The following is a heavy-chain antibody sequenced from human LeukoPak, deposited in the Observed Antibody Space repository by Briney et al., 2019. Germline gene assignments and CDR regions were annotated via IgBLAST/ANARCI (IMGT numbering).Heavy chain of an antibody. CDR1: GFTFSYYD. CDR2: ILHDGNNK. V-gene: IGHV3-30*03. D-gene: IGHD4/OR15-4a*01. J-gene: IGHJ4*02. CDR3: ARRAGAYSHPYDY. Sequence: GGSLRLSCAASGFTFSYYDMHWVRQAPGKGLEWVAVILHDGNNKYCADSVKGRFTISRDNSKNTLYLQMNSLRAEDTAVYYCARRAGAYSHPYDYWGQGTLVTVSS.